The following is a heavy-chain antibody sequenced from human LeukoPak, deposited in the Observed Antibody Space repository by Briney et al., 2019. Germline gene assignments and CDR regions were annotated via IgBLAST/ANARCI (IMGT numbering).Heavy chain of an antibody. Sequence: SGGSLRLSCAASGFTFSSYGMYWGRQAPGKGLEWVAVISYHGSNKYYADSVKGRFTISRDNSKNTLYLQMNSLRAEDTAVYYCAKMQRGYSYGYVLWGQGTLVTVSS. V-gene: IGHV3-30*18. J-gene: IGHJ4*02. CDR1: GFTFSSYG. D-gene: IGHD5-18*01. CDR3: AKMQRGYSYGYVL. CDR2: ISYHGSNK.